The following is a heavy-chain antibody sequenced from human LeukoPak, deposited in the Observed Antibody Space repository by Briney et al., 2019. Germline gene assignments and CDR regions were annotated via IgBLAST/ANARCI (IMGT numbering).Heavy chain of an antibody. CDR2: IYTSGST. Sequence: SETLSLTCTVSGGSISGYYWTWIRQPAGKGLEWIGRIYTSGSTNYSPSLESRVTMSVDTSKNQFSLNLSSVTAADTAVYYCAGSPGDVFDIWAKGQWSPSLQ. CDR1: GGSISGYY. J-gene: IGHJ3*02. CDR3: AGSPGDVFDI. V-gene: IGHV4-4*07.